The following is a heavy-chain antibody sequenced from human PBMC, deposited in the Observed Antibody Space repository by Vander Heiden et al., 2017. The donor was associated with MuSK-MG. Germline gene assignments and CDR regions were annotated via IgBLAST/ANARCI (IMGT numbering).Heavy chain of an antibody. CDR3: TRRGYSYGSSLYYFDY. V-gene: IGHV3-73*01. J-gene: IGHJ4*02. CDR2: IRSKANSYAT. Sequence: EVQLVESGGGLVQPGGSLKLSCAASGFTFSGSAMHWVGQASGKGLGWVGRIRSKANSYATAYAASVKGRFTISRDDSKNTAYLQMNSLKTEDTAVYYCTRRGYSYGSSLYYFDYWGQGTLVTVSS. D-gene: IGHD5-18*01. CDR1: GFTFSGSA.